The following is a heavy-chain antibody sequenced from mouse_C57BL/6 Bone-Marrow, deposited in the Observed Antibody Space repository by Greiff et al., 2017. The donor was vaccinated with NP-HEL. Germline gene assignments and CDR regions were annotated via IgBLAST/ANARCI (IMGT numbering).Heavy chain of an antibody. V-gene: IGHV5-6*01. J-gene: IGHJ3*01. D-gene: IGHD2-4*01. CDR1: GFTFSSYG. CDR3: ASPYDYDVAWFAY. CDR2: ISSGGSYT. Sequence: EVQLVESGGDLVKPGGSLKLSCAASGFTFSSYGMSWVRQTPDKRLEWVATISSGGSYTYYPARVKGRFTISRDNAKNTRYRQRSSLKSEDTAMYYCASPYDYDVAWFAYWGQGTLVTVSA.